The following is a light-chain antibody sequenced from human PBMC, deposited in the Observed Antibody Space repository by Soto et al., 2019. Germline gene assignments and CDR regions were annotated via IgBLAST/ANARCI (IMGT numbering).Light chain of an antibody. CDR2: AAS. CDR1: QGISSY. CDR3: QQLNSYTRALT. J-gene: IGKJ4*01. Sequence: DIQLTQSPSFLSASVGDRVTITCRASQGISSYLAWYQQKPGKAPKLLIYAASTLQSGVPSRFSGSGSGTEFSLPISSLQPEDFATYYCQQLNSYTRALTFGGGTKVEIK. V-gene: IGKV1-9*01.